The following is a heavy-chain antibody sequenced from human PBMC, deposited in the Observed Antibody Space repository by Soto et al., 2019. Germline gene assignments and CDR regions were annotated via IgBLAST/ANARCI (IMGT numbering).Heavy chain of an antibody. CDR1: GYTLTELS. CDR2: FDPEDGET. CDR3: ATDLLSWPHRGDAFDI. V-gene: IGHV1-24*01. Sequence: ASVKVSCKVSGYTLTELSMHWVRQAPGKGLEWMGGFDPEDGETIYAQKFQGRVTMTEDTSTDTAYMELSSLRSEDTAVYYCATDLLSWPHRGDAFDIWGQGTMVTVSS. J-gene: IGHJ3*02.